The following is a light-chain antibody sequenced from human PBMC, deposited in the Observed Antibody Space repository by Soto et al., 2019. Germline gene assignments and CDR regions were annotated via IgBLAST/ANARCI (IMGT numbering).Light chain of an antibody. CDR3: EQYGSYSPWT. CDR1: QSIGSW. J-gene: IGKJ1*01. CDR2: KAS. Sequence: DIQMTQSPTTLSASVGDRVTITCRASQSIGSWLAWYQQKPGKAPKLLIYKASTLESGVPPRFSGSGSGTEFILTISILQPDDFAIYYCEQYGSYSPWTFGQGTKVEIK. V-gene: IGKV1-5*03.